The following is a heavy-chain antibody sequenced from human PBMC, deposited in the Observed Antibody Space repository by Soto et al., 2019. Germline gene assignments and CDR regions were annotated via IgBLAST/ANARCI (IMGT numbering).Heavy chain of an antibody. CDR1: GGSISSGDYY. Sequence: SETLSLTCTVSGGSISSGDYYWSWIRQPPGKGLEWIGYIYHSGSTNYNPSLKSRVTISVDKSKNQFSLKLNSVTAADTAVYYCARVSGSYYYGMDVWGQGTTVTVSS. J-gene: IGHJ6*02. V-gene: IGHV4-30-4*01. CDR2: IYHSGST. CDR3: ARVSGSYYYGMDV.